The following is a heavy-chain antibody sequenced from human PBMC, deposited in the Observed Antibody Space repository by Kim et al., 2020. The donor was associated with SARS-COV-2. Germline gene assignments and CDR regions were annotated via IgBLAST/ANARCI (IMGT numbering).Heavy chain of an antibody. Sequence: GGSLRLSCAASGSSVRSNYMSWDRQAPGKGLEWVPVSCSGGSTYYADSVKGGVTISRDNSKNTLYLQMNSLRAEDTDVDYCARQEYYYYGMDDWGQGTT. CDR1: GSSVRSNY. V-gene: IGHV3-53*01. CDR2: SCSGGST. CDR3: ARQEYYYYGMDD. J-gene: IGHJ6*02.